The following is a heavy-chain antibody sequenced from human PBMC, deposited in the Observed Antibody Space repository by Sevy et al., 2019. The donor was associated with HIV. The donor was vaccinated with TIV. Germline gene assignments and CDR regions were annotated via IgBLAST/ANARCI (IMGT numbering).Heavy chain of an antibody. CDR3: AREGITFGGVIGPFDY. Sequence: GGSPRLSCAASGFTFSSYGMHWVRQAPGKGLEWVAVIWYDGSNKYYADSVKGRLTISRDNSKNTLYLQMNSLRAEDTAVYYCAREGITFGGVIGPFDYWGQGTLVTVSS. V-gene: IGHV3-33*01. CDR2: IWYDGSNK. D-gene: IGHD3-16*02. CDR1: GFTFSSYG. J-gene: IGHJ4*02.